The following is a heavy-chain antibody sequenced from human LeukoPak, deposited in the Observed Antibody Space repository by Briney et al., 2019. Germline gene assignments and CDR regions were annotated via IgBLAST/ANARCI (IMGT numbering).Heavy chain of an antibody. CDR3: AKGSSSGWPYYFDY. Sequence: PGGSLRLSCATSGFTFSDYALAWVRQAPGKGLEWVSFISHTGSSTYYADSVKGRFTISRDNSDNTLYLQMNSLRAEDTAVYYCAKGSSSGWPYYFDYWGQGTLVTVSS. D-gene: IGHD6-19*01. CDR1: GFTFSDYA. V-gene: IGHV3-23*01. J-gene: IGHJ4*02. CDR2: ISHTGSST.